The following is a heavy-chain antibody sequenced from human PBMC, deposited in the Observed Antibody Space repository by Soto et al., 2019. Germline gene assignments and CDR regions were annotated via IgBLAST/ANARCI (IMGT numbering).Heavy chain of an antibody. J-gene: IGHJ4*02. D-gene: IGHD6-13*01. CDR1: GFTFRNYA. CDR3: VKLSRIAAAGSPDH. CDR2: VSGAGDST. Sequence: GGSLRLSCAASGFTFRNYAMIWVRQAPEKGLEWVSVVSGAGDSTYYADSVKGRFTISRDNSKNTLYLQMNSLRADDSAVYYCVKLSRIAAAGSPDHRGQGALVTVSS. V-gene: IGHV3-23*01.